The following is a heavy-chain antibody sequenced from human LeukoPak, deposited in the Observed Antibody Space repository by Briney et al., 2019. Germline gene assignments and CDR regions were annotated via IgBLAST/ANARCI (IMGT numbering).Heavy chain of an antibody. D-gene: IGHD5-18*01. J-gene: IGHJ4*02. CDR3: ARDGLYTSGYSYFDY. CDR1: GASITSYH. Sequence: SETLSLTCTVSGASITSYHWSWIRQSAGKGLEWIGRIYITGSTNYNPSLKSRVTMSIDTSKNQFSLRVSSVTAADTAVCYCARDGLYTSGYSYFDYWGQGTLVSVSS. CDR2: IYITGST. V-gene: IGHV4-4*07.